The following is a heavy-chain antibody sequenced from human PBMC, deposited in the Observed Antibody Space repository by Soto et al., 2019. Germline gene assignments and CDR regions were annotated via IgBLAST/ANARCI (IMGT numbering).Heavy chain of an antibody. D-gene: IGHD3-10*01. CDR1: GYSFSNDW. V-gene: IGHV5-51*01. CDR2: IYPGDSET. Sequence: GESLKISCKGSGYSFSNDWIGWVRQMPGKGLEWMGIIYPGDSETRYSPSFQGQVTISADKSISTAYLQWSSLKASDTAMYYCARLSCGYYPSGRGRPFDSWGQGTMVTVSS. J-gene: IGHJ3*02. CDR3: ARLSCGYYPSGRGRPFDS.